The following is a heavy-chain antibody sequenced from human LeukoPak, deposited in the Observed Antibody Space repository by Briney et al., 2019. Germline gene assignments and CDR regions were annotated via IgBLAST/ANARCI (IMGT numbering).Heavy chain of an antibody. V-gene: IGHV3-21*01. D-gene: IGHD3-10*01. J-gene: IGHJ3*02. CDR3: ARDDVLLGKYAFDI. Sequence: GGSLRLSCAASGFTFSSYSMNWVRQAPGKGLEWVSSISSSSSYIYYADSVKGRFTISRDNARNSLYLQMNSLRAEDTAVYYCARDDVLLGKYAFDIWGQGTMVTVSS. CDR2: ISSSSSYI. CDR1: GFTFSSYS.